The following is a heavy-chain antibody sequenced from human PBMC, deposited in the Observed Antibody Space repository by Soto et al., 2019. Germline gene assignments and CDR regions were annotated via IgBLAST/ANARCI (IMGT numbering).Heavy chain of an antibody. Sequence: GGSLRLSCAASGFTFSSYWMHWVRQAPGKGLVWVSRINSDGSSTSYADSVKGRFTISRDNSKNTLYLQMNSLRAEDSAVYYCARDFGDGWAFDYWGQGTLVTVSS. D-gene: IGHD6-19*01. CDR1: GFTFSSYW. V-gene: IGHV3-74*01. J-gene: IGHJ4*02. CDR3: ARDFGDGWAFDY. CDR2: INSDGSST.